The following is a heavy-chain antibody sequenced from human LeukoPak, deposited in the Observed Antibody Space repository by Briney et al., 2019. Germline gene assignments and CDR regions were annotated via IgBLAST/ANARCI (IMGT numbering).Heavy chain of an antibody. CDR1: GFTFSSYG. Sequence: GRSLRLSCAASGFTFSSYGMHWVRQAPGKGLEWVAVISYDGSNKYYADSVKGRFTISRDNSKNTLYLQMNSLRAEDTAVYYCAKDPTWGRLGYFDYWGQGTLVTVSS. V-gene: IGHV3-30*18. J-gene: IGHJ4*02. CDR3: AKDPTWGRLGYFDY. D-gene: IGHD7-27*01. CDR2: ISYDGSNK.